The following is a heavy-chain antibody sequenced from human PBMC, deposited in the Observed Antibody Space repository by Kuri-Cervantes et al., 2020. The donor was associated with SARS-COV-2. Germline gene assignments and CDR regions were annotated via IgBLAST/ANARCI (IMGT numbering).Heavy chain of an antibody. J-gene: IGHJ4*02. D-gene: IGHD3-10*01. CDR1: GYTLTELS. CDR2: FDPEDGET. Sequence: ASVKVSCKVSGYTLTELSMHWVRQAPGKGLEWMGGFDPEDGETIYAQKFQGRVTITADESTSTAYMELSSLRSEDTAVYYCARSYGSGSYPPDHWGQGTLVTVSS. V-gene: IGHV1-24*01. CDR3: ARSYGSGSYPPDH.